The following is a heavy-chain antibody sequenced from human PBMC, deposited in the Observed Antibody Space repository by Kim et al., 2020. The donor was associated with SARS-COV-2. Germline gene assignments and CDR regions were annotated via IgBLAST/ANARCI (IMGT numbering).Heavy chain of an antibody. D-gene: IGHD6-13*01. V-gene: IGHV3-64D*06. Sequence: VKGRFTISRDNSKNTLYLQMSSLRAEDMAVYYCVKDLFYSSSFHYYGMDVWGQGTTVTVSS. CDR3: VKDLFYSSSFHYYGMDV. J-gene: IGHJ6*02.